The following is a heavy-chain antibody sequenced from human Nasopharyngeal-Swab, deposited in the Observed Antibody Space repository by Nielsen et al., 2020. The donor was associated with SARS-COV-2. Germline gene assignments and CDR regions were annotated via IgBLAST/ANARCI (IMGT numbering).Heavy chain of an antibody. Sequence: GGSLRLSCAASGFTFSSYGMHWVRQAPGKGLEWVAVISYDGSNKYYADSVKGRFTISRDNSKNTLYLQMNSLRAEDTAVYYCAKDLRHAYCSSTSCQDAFDIWGQGTMVTVSS. CDR2: ISYDGSNK. CDR3: AKDLRHAYCSSTSCQDAFDI. V-gene: IGHV3-30*18. J-gene: IGHJ3*02. D-gene: IGHD2-2*01. CDR1: GFTFSSYG.